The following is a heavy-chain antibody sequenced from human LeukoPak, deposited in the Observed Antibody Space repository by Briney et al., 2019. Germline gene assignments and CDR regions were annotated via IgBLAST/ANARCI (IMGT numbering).Heavy chain of an antibody. CDR2: ISAYNGNT. CDR1: GYTFTSYG. D-gene: IGHD5-18*01. J-gene: IGHJ4*02. Sequence: GASVKVSCKASGYTFTSYGISWVRQAPGQGLEWMGWISAYNGNTNYAQKLQGRVTMTTDTSTSTAYTELRSLRSDDTAVYYCARSREQLWSPIPPTYFDYWGQGTLVTVSS. V-gene: IGHV1-18*01. CDR3: ARSREQLWSPIPPTYFDY.